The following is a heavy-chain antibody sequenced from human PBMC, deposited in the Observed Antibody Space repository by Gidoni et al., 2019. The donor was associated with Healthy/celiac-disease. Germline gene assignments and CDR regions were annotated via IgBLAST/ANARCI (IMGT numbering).Heavy chain of an antibody. CDR2: IYYSGST. CDR3: ARQRKYCSSGSCYSGPFDY. J-gene: IGHJ4*02. Sequence: QLQLQESGPGLVKPSETLSLTCTVSGGSISSSSYYWGWIRQPPGKGLEWVGSIYYSGSTYYNPSLKSRVTISVDTSKNQFSLKLSSVTAADTAVYYCARQRKYCSSGSCYSGPFDYWGQGTLVTVSS. D-gene: IGHD2-15*01. V-gene: IGHV4-39*01. CDR1: GGSISSSSYY.